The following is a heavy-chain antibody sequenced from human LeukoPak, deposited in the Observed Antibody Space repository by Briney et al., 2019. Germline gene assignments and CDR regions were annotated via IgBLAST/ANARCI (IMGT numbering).Heavy chain of an antibody. V-gene: IGHV3-74*01. J-gene: IGHJ4*02. CDR1: GFTLSSYW. D-gene: IGHD1-26*01. CDR2: ISPDGGDT. Sequence: PGGSLSHSCAASGFTLSSYWMHWVRQGPEKGPVWVSRISPDGGDTSYADSVKGRFTISRDNAKNTLYLQMNSLRVEDTAVYYCVRGAYNGSLDYWGQGTLVTVSS. CDR3: VRGAYNGSLDY.